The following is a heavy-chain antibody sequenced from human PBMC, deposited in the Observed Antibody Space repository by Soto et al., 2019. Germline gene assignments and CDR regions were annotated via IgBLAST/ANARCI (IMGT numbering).Heavy chain of an antibody. CDR3: ARLIARGPAVDFDY. V-gene: IGHV4-39*01. D-gene: IGHD2-21*01. Sequence: QLQLQESGPGLVKPSETLSLTCTVSGGSISSSSYYWGWIRQPPGKGLEWIGSIYYSGTTYYNASLKSRVSISVDTSKNQFSLTLSSVTAADTAVYYCARLIARGPAVDFDYWGQGTLVTVSS. CDR1: GGSISSSSYY. CDR2: IYYSGTT. J-gene: IGHJ4*02.